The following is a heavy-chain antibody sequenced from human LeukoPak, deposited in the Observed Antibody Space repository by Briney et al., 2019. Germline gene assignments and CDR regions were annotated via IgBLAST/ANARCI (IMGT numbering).Heavy chain of an antibody. D-gene: IGHD6-6*01. J-gene: IGHJ4*02. CDR1: GFTFSSYA. CDR3: ARDRDGSSHY. Sequence: PGGSLRLSCAASGFTFSSYAMHWVRQTPGKGLEYVSAISSNGGSTYYANSVKGRFTISRDNSKNTLYLQMGSLRAEDMAVYYCARDRDGSSHYWGQGTLVTVSS. V-gene: IGHV3-64*01. CDR2: ISSNGGST.